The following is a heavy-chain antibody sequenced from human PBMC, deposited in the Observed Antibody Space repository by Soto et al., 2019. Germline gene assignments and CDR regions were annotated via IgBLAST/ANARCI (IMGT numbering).Heavy chain of an antibody. J-gene: IGHJ4*02. CDR3: ARDQVRGGVGSYDY. Sequence: QVQLVQSGAEVKKPGASVKVSCKASGYTFTSNDITWVRQAPGQGLEWMGWISAYNGNTKYAQKVQGRVTVTADISTSTAYMELRSLRSDDTAIYYCARDQVRGGVGSYDYWGQGTLVTVSS. D-gene: IGHD1-26*01. CDR1: GYTFTSND. V-gene: IGHV1-18*04. CDR2: ISAYNGNT.